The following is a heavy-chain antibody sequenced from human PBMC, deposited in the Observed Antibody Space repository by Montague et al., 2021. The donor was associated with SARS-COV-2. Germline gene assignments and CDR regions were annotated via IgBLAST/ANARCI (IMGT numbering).Heavy chain of an antibody. J-gene: IGHJ6*02. V-gene: IGHV3-53*01. CDR1: GFTVTSNY. CDR3: ARGGGLRNYGMDA. CDR2: IYDGGST. Sequence: SLRLSCAASGFTVTSNYMSWVRQAPGKGLEWVSVIYDGGSTYYADSVKGRFTISRDNSKNTLYFQMNSLRAEDTAVYYCARGGGLRNYGMDAWGQGTTVTVSS. D-gene: IGHD5-12*01.